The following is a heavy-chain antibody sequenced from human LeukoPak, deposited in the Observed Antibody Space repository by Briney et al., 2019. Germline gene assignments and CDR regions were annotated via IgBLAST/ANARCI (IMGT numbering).Heavy chain of an antibody. CDR1: GYSFTTYW. D-gene: IGHD3-10*01. J-gene: IGHJ4*02. CDR3: ASSTMVRGVMGDY. CDR2: IYPGDSDT. Sequence: GESLKISGKGSGYSFTTYWIGWVRQMPGKGLEWMGIIYPGDSDTRYSPSFQGQVTISADKSISTAYLQWSSLKASDTAMYYCASSTMVRGVMGDYWGQGTLVTVSS. V-gene: IGHV5-51*01.